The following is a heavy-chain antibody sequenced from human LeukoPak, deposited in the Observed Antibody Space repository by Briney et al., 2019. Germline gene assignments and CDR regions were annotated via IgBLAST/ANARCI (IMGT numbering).Heavy chain of an antibody. CDR1: GFTFSSYE. Sequence: PGGSLRLSCAVSGFTFSSYEMNWVRQAPGKGLEWVSYIGISDSVTSYADSVKGRFTISRDNAKNSLYLQMNSLRVEDTAVYYCATDTPGLHDFDYWGQGTLDTVSS. CDR3: ATDTPGLHDFDY. V-gene: IGHV3-48*03. CDR2: IGISDSVT. J-gene: IGHJ4*02.